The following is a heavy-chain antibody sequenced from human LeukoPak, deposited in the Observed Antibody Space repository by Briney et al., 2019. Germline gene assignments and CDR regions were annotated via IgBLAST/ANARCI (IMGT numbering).Heavy chain of an antibody. V-gene: IGHV1-18*04. CDR3: ARDYYGSGSLSWFDP. CDR1: GYTFTSYG. CDR2: ISAYNGNT. D-gene: IGHD3-10*01. J-gene: IGHJ5*02. Sequence: ASVKVSCKASGYTFTSYGISWVRQAPGQGLEWMGWISAYNGNTNYAQKLQGRVTMTTDTSTSTAYMELRSLRSDDTAVYYCARDYYGSGSLSWFDPWGQGTLVTVSS.